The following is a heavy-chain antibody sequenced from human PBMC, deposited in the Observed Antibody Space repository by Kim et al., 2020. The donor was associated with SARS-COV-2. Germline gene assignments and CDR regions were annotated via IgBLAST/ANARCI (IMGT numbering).Heavy chain of an antibody. J-gene: IGHJ4*02. CDR3: ARDHWRYCSGGSCYFDY. CDR2: ISSSSSTI. CDR1: GFTFSSYS. D-gene: IGHD2-15*01. Sequence: GGSLRLSCAASGFTFSSYSMNWVRQAPGKGLEWVSYISSSSSTIYYADSVKGRFTISRDNAKNSLYLQMNSLRDEDTAVYYCARDHWRYCSGGSCYFDYWGQGTLVTVSS. V-gene: IGHV3-48*02.